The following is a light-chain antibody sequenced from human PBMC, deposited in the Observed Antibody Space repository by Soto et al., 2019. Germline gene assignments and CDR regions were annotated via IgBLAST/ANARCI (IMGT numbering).Light chain of an antibody. Sequence: DIGRTQTQLSLSVTPGQSASISCRASRSLLHSNGRTYLSWYVQKSGQTPQRLIHEVSVRFTGVPDRFSGSGSGTDFTLKISRVETEDAGIFYCMQSVDHLTSRQGTKVDIK. CDR2: EVS. CDR3: MQSVDHLT. J-gene: IGKJ2*01. V-gene: IGKV2-29*03. CDR1: RSLLHSNGRTY.